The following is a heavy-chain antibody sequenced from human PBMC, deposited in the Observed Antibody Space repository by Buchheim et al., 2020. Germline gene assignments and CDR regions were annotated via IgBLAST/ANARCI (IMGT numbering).Heavy chain of an antibody. CDR3: ARGDSYYDFLCEY. V-gene: IGHV3-23*04. J-gene: IGHJ1*01. CDR2: ISGSGAST. D-gene: IGHD3-3*01. CDR1: GFTVSSNY. Sequence: EVQLVESGGGLVQPGGSLRLSCAASGFTVSSNYMSWVRQAPGKGLEWVSAISGSGASTYYADSVKGRVTISRDNSKSTLYLQMNSLRAEDTAVYYCARGDSYYDFLCEYWGQGTL.